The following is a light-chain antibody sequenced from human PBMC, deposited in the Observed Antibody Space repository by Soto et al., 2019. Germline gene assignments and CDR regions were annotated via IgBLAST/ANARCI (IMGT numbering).Light chain of an antibody. CDR1: QSVSNNY. V-gene: IGKV3D-20*01. CDR3: QQHGSSPWT. CDR2: DAS. Sequence: EIVLTQSPATLSLSPGDRATLSCGASQSVSNNYLAGYQHKPGLAPRVLIYDASRRAAGIPDRFSRSGSGTDFPLTISRLEPEDFAVYYCQQHGSSPWTFGQGTKVETK. J-gene: IGKJ1*01.